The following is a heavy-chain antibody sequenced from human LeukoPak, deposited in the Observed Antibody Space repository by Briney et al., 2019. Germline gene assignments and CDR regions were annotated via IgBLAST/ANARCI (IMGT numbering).Heavy chain of an antibody. Sequence: PGGSLRLPCAASGFTFGSYAMSWVRQAPGKGLEWVSAISGDAHSTYYADPLKGRFTISRDNSKNTLYLQMNSLRAADTATYFCVKDAPLPFDFWGQGALVIVSS. CDR3: VKDAPLPFDF. CDR1: GFTFGSYA. V-gene: IGHV3-23*01. J-gene: IGHJ4*02. CDR2: ISGDAHST.